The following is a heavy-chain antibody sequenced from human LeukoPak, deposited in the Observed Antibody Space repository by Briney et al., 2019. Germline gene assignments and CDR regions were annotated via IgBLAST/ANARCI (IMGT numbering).Heavy chain of an antibody. J-gene: IGHJ5*02. Sequence: SETLSLTCVIYGASFSDYYWSRIRQPPGKGLEWIGEIHHSVGTKYNPSLKSRVTISADTSKNQFSLNLSSVTAADTAVYYCAKNNWFDPWGQGTLVTVSS. CDR2: IHHSVGT. V-gene: IGHV4-34*01. CDR1: GASFSDYY. CDR3: AKNNWFDP.